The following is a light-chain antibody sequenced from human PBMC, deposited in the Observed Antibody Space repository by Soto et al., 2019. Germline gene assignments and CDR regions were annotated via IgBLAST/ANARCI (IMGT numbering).Light chain of an antibody. J-gene: IGLJ3*02. CDR2: STN. CDR3: VLYMGSGIWV. CDR1: SGSVSTSYY. V-gene: IGLV8-61*01. Sequence: QAVVTQEPSFSVSPGRTVTLTCGLSSGSVSTSYYPIWYQQTPGQAPRTLIYSTNTRSSGVPDRFSGSILGNKAALTITGAQADYESDYYCVLYMGSGIWVFGGGTKLTVL.